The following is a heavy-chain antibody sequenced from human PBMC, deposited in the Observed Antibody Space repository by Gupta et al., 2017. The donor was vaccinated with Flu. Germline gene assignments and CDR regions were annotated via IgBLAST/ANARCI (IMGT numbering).Heavy chain of an antibody. Sequence: QVQLVQSGAEVKKPGASVKVSCKASGYTFTGYYMNWVRQAPGQGLEWMGWINPNSGGTNYAQKFQGRVTMTRDTSISTAYMELSRLRSDDTAVYYCARDSTPVSFVVVVAATHYYYYGMDVWGQGTTVTVSS. V-gene: IGHV1-2*02. CDR3: ARDSTPVSFVVVVAATHYYYYGMDV. D-gene: IGHD2-15*01. CDR1: GYTFTGYY. J-gene: IGHJ6*02. CDR2: INPNSGGT.